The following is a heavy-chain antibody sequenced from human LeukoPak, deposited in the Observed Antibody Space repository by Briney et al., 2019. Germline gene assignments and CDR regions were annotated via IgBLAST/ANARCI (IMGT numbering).Heavy chain of an antibody. J-gene: IGHJ4*02. CDR2: IYYSGST. D-gene: IGHD5-24*01. CDR1: GCPISSYY. V-gene: IGHV4-59*01. CDR3: ATSRPFKEMATTFVTSFFDY. Sequence: SGTLSLTCTASGCPISSYYWSWIRQLPGKGLEWIGYIYYSGSTNYNPSLKRRVTTSADTTSNKFSLKLSSVTAADTAVYYCATSRPFKEMATTFVTSFFDYWGQKALVTVSS.